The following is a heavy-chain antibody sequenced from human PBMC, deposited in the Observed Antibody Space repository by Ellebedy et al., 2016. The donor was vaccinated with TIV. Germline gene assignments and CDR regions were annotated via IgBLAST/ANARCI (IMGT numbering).Heavy chain of an antibody. CDR1: GFTFSSYA. CDR3: AGPMVGVAGEIDY. V-gene: IGHV3-30-3*01. J-gene: IGHJ4*02. D-gene: IGHD6-19*01. CDR2: IAYDAAHI. Sequence: GESLKISCTASGFTFSSYAMHWVRQAPGKGLEWMTVIAYDAAHIYYADSVKGRFTISRDNTKNSLYLQMNSLRAEDTAVYYCAGPMVGVAGEIDYWGQGTLVTVSS.